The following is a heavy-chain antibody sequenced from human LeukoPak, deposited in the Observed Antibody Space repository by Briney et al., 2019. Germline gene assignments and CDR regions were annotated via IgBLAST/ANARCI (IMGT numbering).Heavy chain of an antibody. V-gene: IGHV3-23*01. Sequence: GGSLRLSCAASGFTFSSYAMSWVRQAPGKGLEWVSAISGSGGSTYYADSVKGRFTISRDNSKNTLYLQMNSLGDEDTALYYCARAGIGVVGYFDYWGQGTLVTVSS. D-gene: IGHD6-19*01. CDR1: GFTFSSYA. CDR3: ARAGIGVVGYFDY. J-gene: IGHJ4*02. CDR2: ISGSGGST.